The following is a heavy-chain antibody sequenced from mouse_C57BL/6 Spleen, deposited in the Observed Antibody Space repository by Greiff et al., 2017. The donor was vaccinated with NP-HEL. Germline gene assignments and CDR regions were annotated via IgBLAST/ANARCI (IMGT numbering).Heavy chain of an antibody. V-gene: IGHV1-80*01. CDR1: GYAFSSYW. CDR2: IYPGDGDT. D-gene: IGHD1-1*01. Sequence: QVQLKESGAELVKPGASVKISCKASGYAFSSYWMNWVKQRPGKGLEWIGQIYPGDGDTNYNGKFKGKATLTADKSSSTAYMQLSSLTSEDSAVYFCARSVRIVVADYFDYWGQGTTLTVSS. J-gene: IGHJ2*01. CDR3: ARSVRIVVADYFDY.